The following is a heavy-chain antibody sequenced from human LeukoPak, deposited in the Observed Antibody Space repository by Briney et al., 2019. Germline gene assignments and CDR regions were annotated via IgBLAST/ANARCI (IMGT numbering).Heavy chain of an antibody. Sequence: SETLSLTCAVYGGSFSGYYWSWIRQPPGKGREWIGEINHSGSTNYNPSLKSRVTISVDTSKNQFSLKLSSVTAADTAVYYCARLGYSSSWRLDYWGQGTLVTVSS. J-gene: IGHJ4*02. CDR2: INHSGST. V-gene: IGHV4-34*01. D-gene: IGHD6-13*01. CDR3: ARLGYSSSWRLDY. CDR1: GGSFSGYY.